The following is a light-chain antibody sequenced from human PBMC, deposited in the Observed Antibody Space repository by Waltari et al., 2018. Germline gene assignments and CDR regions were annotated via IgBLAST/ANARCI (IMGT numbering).Light chain of an antibody. J-gene: IGKJ1*01. CDR1: QSIGTW. CDR2: RAS. Sequence: DIQMTQSPSTLSASVRDRVTITCRASQSIGTWLAWYQQKPGKAPKLLNYRASSLQSGVPSGFSGIGSGTEFTLTISSLQPDDFATYYCQQYYDYPRTFGQGTKVEVK. CDR3: QQYYDYPRT. V-gene: IGKV1-5*03.